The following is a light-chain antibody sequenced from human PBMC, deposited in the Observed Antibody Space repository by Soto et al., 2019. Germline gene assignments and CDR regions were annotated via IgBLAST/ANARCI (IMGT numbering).Light chain of an antibody. V-gene: IGLV4-69*02. Sequence: QAVVTQSPSASASLGASVTLTCTLSSGHSTYAIAWHQQLPGRGPRFLMKVNNDGSHIKGDGIPDRFSGSRSGAERYLTISSLQSEDEADYYCQTWGPGIRVFGGGTKLTVL. CDR3: QTWGPGIRV. CDR1: SGHSTYA. CDR2: VNNDGSH. J-gene: IGLJ3*02.